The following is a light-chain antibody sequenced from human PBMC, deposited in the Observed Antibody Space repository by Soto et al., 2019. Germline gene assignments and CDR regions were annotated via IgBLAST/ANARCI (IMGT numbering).Light chain of an antibody. Sequence: IVLTQSPGTLSLTPGERATLSCRASQSVSSSYLAWYQQKPGQAPRLLIYGASSRATGIPDRFSGSGSGTDFTLTISRLEPDDFAVYYCQQYDASSPLTFGGGTRVDMK. CDR1: QSVSSSY. V-gene: IGKV3-20*01. CDR2: GAS. J-gene: IGKJ4*01. CDR3: QQYDASSPLT.